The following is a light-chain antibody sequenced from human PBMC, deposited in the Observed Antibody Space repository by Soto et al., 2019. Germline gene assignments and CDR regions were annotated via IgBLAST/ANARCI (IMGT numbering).Light chain of an antibody. V-gene: IGKV1-5*01. Sequence: DIQMTQSPSTLSASVGDRVTITCRASQGISSWLAWYQQKPGKAPKLLIYDASSLESGVPSRFSGSGSGTEFTLTISSLQPDDFATYYCQQYNSYPPWTFGRGTKVDSK. CDR2: DAS. CDR3: QQYNSYPPWT. J-gene: IGKJ1*01. CDR1: QGISSW.